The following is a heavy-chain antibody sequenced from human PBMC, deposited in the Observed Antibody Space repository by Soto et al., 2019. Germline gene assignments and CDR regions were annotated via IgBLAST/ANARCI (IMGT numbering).Heavy chain of an antibody. CDR2: IYYSGST. Sequence: PSETRSLTCTVSGGSISSRGYYWGWIRQPPGKGLEWIGTIYYSGSTYYNPSLKSRVTISVDTSKNQFSLKLSSVTAADTAVYYCATSNWFDPRGQGTLVTVSS. J-gene: IGHJ5*02. CDR3: ATSNWFDP. V-gene: IGHV4-39*01. CDR1: GGSISSRGYY.